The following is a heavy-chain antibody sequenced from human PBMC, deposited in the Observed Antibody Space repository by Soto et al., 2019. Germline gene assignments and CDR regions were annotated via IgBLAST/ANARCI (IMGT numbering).Heavy chain of an antibody. D-gene: IGHD5-12*01. CDR2: IYYSGST. V-gene: IGHV4-30-4*01. Sequence: PSETLSLTCSVSGGSINSGDCYWSWIRQSPGKGLEWIGYIYYSGSTYYNPSLKSRSTISIDTSKNQFFLDVDSVTAADTAVYYCARLYTGYEAFDYWGQGTMVTVYS. J-gene: IGHJ4*02. CDR3: ARLYTGYEAFDY. CDR1: GGSINSGDCY.